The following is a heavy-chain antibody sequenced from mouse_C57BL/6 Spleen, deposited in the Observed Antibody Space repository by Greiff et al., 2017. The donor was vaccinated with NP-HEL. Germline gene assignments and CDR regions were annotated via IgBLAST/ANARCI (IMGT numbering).Heavy chain of an antibody. CDR2: ISSGSSTI. CDR1: GFTFSDYG. CDR3: AIYGSSPYYAMDY. J-gene: IGHJ4*01. Sequence: DVMLVESGGGLVKPGGSLKLSCAASGFTFSDYGMHWVRQAPEKGLEWVAYISSGSSTIYYADTVKGRFTISRDNAKNTLFLQMTSLRSEDTAMYYCAIYGSSPYYAMDYWGQGTSVTVSS. D-gene: IGHD1-1*01. V-gene: IGHV5-17*01.